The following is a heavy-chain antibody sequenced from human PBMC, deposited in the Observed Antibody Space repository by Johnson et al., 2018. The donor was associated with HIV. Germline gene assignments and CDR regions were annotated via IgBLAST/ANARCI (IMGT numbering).Heavy chain of an antibody. CDR3: ASELGIRLDAFDI. Sequence: GLVQPGGSLRLSCAASGFTVSSNYMRWVRQAPGKGLEWVSVIYSGGSTYYADSVTGRFTISRDNSKNTLYLQMNSLRAEDTAVYYCASELGIRLDAFDIWGQGTMVTVSS. D-gene: IGHD7-27*01. CDR2: IYSGGST. J-gene: IGHJ3*02. V-gene: IGHV3-66*01. CDR1: GFTVSSNY.